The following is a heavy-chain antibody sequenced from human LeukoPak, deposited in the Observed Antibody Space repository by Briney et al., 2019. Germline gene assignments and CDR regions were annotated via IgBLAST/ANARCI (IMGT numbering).Heavy chain of an antibody. CDR3: ARVTPHLKVVEPEPHFDY. D-gene: IGHD1-14*01. CDR2: INPNIGGT. V-gene: IGHV1-2*02. Sequence: ASVKVSCKASGYTFTGYYMHWVRQAPGQGLEWMGWINPNIGGTNYAQKFQGRVAMTRDTSISTAYMELSRLRSDDTAVYYCARVTPHLKVVEPEPHFDYCGQGTLVTVSS. CDR1: GYTFTGYY. J-gene: IGHJ4*02.